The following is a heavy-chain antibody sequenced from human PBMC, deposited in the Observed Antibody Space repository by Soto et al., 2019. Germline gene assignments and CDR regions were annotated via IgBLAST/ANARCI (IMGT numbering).Heavy chain of an antibody. D-gene: IGHD2-21*02. CDR3: ARDSCGGDCYSYFQH. CDR1: GYTFTGYY. J-gene: IGHJ1*01. CDR2: INPNSGGT. Sequence: QVQLVQSGAEVKKPGASVKVSCKASGYTFTGYYMHWVRQAPGQGLEWMGWINPNSGGTNYAQKFPGWVTMTRDTSISTAYMELSRLRSDDTAVYYCARDSCGGDCYSYFQHWGQGTLVTVSS. V-gene: IGHV1-2*04.